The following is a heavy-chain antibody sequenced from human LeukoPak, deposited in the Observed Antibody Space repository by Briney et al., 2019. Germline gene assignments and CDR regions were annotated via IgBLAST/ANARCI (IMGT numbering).Heavy chain of an antibody. CDR1: GFTFSSYS. D-gene: IGHD3-16*02. V-gene: IGHV3-21*01. CDR2: ITSSSSYI. Sequence: GGSLRPSCAASGFTFSSYSMNWVRQAPGKGLEWVSSITSSSSYIYYADSVKGRFTITRDNAKNSLYLQMNSLRAEDTAVYYCARDSLSVDAFDIWGQGTMVTVSS. CDR3: ARDSLSVDAFDI. J-gene: IGHJ3*02.